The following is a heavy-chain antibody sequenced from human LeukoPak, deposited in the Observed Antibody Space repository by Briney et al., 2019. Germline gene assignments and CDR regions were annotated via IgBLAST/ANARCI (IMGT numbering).Heavy chain of an antibody. V-gene: IGHV3-13*01. CDR2: MGIRSVT. CDR3: ARGGIQVSGIDEFDY. J-gene: IGHJ4*02. CDR1: GFTFIHYD. D-gene: IGHD6-19*01. Sequence: GGSLRLSCAASGFTFIHYDMHWVRQVIGKGLEWVSAMGIRSVTHYSGSVKGRFTIPRENAESSLYLQMNSLRAEDTAVYYCARGGIQVSGIDEFDYWGQGTLVTVSS.